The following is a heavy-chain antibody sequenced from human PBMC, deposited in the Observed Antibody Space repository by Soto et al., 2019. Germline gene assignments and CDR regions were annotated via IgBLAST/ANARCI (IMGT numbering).Heavy chain of an antibody. CDR3: ARLICASSICYFPAWFDP. V-gene: IGHV4-31*03. D-gene: IGHD2-21*01. CDR2: IYHFGTT. J-gene: IGHJ5*02. Sequence: QVQLQESGPGLVKPSQTLSLTCTVSGDSINSDSYFWSWIRQHPGKGLEWIGSIYHFGTTYYNPSLSSRLNMSMDTSKNQFSLNLNSVTAADTAVYYCARLICASSICYFPAWFDPWGRGTLVTVSS. CDR1: GDSINSDSYF.